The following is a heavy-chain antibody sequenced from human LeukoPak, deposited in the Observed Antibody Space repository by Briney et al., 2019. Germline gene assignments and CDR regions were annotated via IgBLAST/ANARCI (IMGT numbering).Heavy chain of an antibody. J-gene: IGHJ4*02. CDR3: AKDINASTPYYYDSSGYYYAHYFDY. Sequence: GGSLRLSCAASGITFDDYAMHWVRQAPGKGLEWVSGISWNSGSIGYADSVKGRFTISRDNAKNSLYLQMNSLRAEDTALYYCAKDINASTPYYYDSSGYYYAHYFDYWGQGTLVTVSS. CDR1: GITFDDYA. D-gene: IGHD3-22*01. V-gene: IGHV3-9*01. CDR2: ISWNSGSI.